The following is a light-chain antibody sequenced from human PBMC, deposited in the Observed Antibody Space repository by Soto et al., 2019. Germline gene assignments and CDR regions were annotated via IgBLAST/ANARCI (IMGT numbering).Light chain of an antibody. CDR3: QQYSSSPWT. Sequence: IVLTQSPRTLSLYPGERATLSCRASQSVSSSYLAWYQQKPGQAPRLLIYGASSRATGIPDRFSGSGSGTDFTLTISRLEPEDFAVYYCQQYSSSPWTFGQGTKVDIK. V-gene: IGKV3-20*01. J-gene: IGKJ1*01. CDR1: QSVSSSY. CDR2: GAS.